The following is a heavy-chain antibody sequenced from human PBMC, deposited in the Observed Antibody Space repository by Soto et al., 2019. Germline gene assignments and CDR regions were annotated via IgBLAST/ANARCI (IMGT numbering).Heavy chain of an antibody. CDR2: ISGSGGST. CDR3: AKGSAQFCSGGSCYPDD. J-gene: IGHJ4*02. CDR1: GFTFSSYA. Sequence: PGGSLRLSCAASGFTFSSYAMSWVRQAPGKGLEWVSAISGSGGSTYYADSVKGRFTISRDNSKNTLYLQMHSLRAEDTAVYYCAKGSAQFCSGGSCYPDDWGQGTLVTVSS. D-gene: IGHD2-15*01. V-gene: IGHV3-23*01.